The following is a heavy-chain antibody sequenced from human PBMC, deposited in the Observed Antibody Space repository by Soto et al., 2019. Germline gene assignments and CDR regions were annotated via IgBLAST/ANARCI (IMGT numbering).Heavy chain of an antibody. CDR2: IYYSGST. V-gene: IGHV4-39*01. D-gene: IGHD3-10*01. Sequence: PSETLSLTCTVSGGSISSSSYYWGWIRQPPGKGLEWIGSIYYSGSTYYNPSLKSRVTISVDTSKNQFSLKLSSVTAADTAVYYCARLRRGLLWFGELLRRPGWFDPWGQGTLVTVSS. CDR3: ARLRRGLLWFGELLRRPGWFDP. CDR1: GGSISSSSYY. J-gene: IGHJ5*02.